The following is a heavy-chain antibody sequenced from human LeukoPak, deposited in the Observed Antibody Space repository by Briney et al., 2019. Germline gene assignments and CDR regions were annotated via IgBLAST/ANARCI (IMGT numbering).Heavy chain of an antibody. V-gene: IGHV3-7*01. Sequence: PGGSLRLSCAASGFTFSSYSMNWVRQAPGKGLEWVANIKQDGSETYYADSVRGRFTVSRDSARNSVHLQMNSLIDGDTAVYFCAGCNRCTPYYYYYYMDVWGKGTTVTVSS. CDR3: AGCNRCTPYYYYYYMDV. CDR2: IKQDGSET. D-gene: IGHD2/OR15-2a*01. J-gene: IGHJ6*03. CDR1: GFTFSSYS.